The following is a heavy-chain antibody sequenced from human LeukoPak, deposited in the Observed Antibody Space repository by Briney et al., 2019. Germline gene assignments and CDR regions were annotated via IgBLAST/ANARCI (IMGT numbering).Heavy chain of an antibody. CDR1: GGTFSSYA. D-gene: IGHD3-22*01. CDR3: ASGYYDSSGYYFGAFDI. CDR2: IIPIFGTA. V-gene: IGHV1-69*13. J-gene: IGHJ3*02. Sequence: SVKVSCKASGGTFSSYAISWVRQAPGQGLEWMGGIIPIFGTANYAQKFQGRVAITADESTSTAYMELSSLRSEDTAVYYCASGYYDSSGYYFGAFDIWGQGTMVTVSS.